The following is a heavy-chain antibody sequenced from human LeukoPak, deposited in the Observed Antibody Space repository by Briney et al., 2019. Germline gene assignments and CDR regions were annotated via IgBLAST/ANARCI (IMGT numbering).Heavy chain of an antibody. V-gene: IGHV3-48*02. CDR3: SRESRYSSDY. D-gene: IGHD6-13*01. CDR1: GFSFSGYS. Sequence: SGGSLRLSCAASGFSFSGYSMTWVRQAPGKGLEWVSYISSSGTTIYYAGSVKGRFTISRDNGKNSLYLQMNSLRDEDTAVYYCSRESRYSSDYWGRGTLVTVSS. J-gene: IGHJ4*02. CDR2: ISSSGTTI.